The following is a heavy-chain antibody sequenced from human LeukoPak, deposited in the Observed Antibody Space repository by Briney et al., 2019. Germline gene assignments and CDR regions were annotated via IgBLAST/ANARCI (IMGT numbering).Heavy chain of an antibody. D-gene: IGHD5-18*01. Sequence: ASVKVSCKASGYTFTGYYMHWVRQAPGQGPEWMGWISPDNGDTRYSQKFQGRVTMTTDTSISTAYMELSGLTSDDTAVYYCAAPGYKYGYVLDHWGQGTLVTVSS. CDR3: AAPGYKYGYVLDH. CDR1: GYTFTGYY. CDR2: ISPDNGDT. J-gene: IGHJ4*02. V-gene: IGHV1-2*02.